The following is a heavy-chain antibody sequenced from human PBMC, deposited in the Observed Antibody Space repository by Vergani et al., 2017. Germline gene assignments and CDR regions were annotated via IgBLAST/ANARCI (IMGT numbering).Heavy chain of an antibody. CDR2: IYTSGST. Sequence: QVQLQQWGAGLLKPSETLSLTCAVYGGSFSGYYWSWIRQPPGKGLEWIGRIYTSGSTNYNPSLKSRVTISVDTSKNQFSLKLSSVTAADTAVYYCARFSSGYFDYWGQGTLVTVSS. CDR1: GGSFSGYY. D-gene: IGHD6-19*01. J-gene: IGHJ4*02. CDR3: ARFSSGYFDY. V-gene: IGHV4-59*10.